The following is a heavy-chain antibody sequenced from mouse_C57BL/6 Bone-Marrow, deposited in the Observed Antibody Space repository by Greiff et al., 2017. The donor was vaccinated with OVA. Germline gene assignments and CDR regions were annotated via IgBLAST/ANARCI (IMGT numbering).Heavy chain of an antibody. D-gene: IGHD1-1*01. Sequence: EVHLVESGPGLVKPSQSLSLTCSVTGYSITSGYYWNWIRQFPGNKLEWMGYISYDGSNNYNPSLKNRISITRDTSKNQFFLKLNSVTTEDTATYYCAREVTTVVAPFDYWGQGTTLTVSS. CDR1: GYSITSGYY. V-gene: IGHV3-6*01. CDR2: ISYDGSN. CDR3: AREVTTVVAPFDY. J-gene: IGHJ2*01.